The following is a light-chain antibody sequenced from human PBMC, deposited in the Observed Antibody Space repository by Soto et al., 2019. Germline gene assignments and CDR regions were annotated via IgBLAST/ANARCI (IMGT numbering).Light chain of an antibody. CDR3: AVWDDSLSGRL. J-gene: IGLJ2*01. CDR1: SSNIGSAF. CDR2: RNN. Sequence: QAVVTQPPSASGTPGQRVTISCSGSSSNIGSAFVYWYQHLPGTAPRLLIYRNNQRPSGVPDRFSGSKSGTSASLAISGLRSEDEAEYYCAVWDDSLSGRLFGGGTKLTVL. V-gene: IGLV1-47*01.